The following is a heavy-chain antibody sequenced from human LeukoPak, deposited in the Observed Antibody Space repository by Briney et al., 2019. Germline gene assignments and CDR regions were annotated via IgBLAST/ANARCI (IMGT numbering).Heavy chain of an antibody. V-gene: IGHV1-18*01. CDR1: GYTFTSYG. Sequence: ASVKVSCRASGYTFTSYGISWVRQARGQGLEWMGWISAYNGNTNYAQKLQGRVTMTTDTSTSTAYMELRSLRSDDTAVYYCARDWVGATPAYWGQGTVVTVSS. CDR2: ISAYNGNT. D-gene: IGHD1-26*01. J-gene: IGHJ4*02. CDR3: ARDWVGATPAY.